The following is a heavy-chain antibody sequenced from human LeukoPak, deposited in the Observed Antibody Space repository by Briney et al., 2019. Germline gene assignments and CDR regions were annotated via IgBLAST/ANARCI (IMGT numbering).Heavy chain of an antibody. J-gene: IGHJ4*02. Sequence: PSETLSLTCAVYGGSFSGYYWSWIRQPPGKGLEWIGEINHSGSTNYNPSLKSRVTISVDTSKNQFSLKLSSVTAADTAVYYCARALGAAAGAFDYWGQGTLVTVSS. CDR2: INHSGST. CDR3: ARALGAAAGAFDY. CDR1: GGSFSGYY. V-gene: IGHV4-34*01. D-gene: IGHD6-13*01.